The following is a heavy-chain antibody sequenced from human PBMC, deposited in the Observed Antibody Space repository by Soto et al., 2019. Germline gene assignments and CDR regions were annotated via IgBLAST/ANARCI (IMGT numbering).Heavy chain of an antibody. CDR2: TSGSGGRT. D-gene: IGHD5-12*01. Sequence: EVQLLESGGGLVQPGGSLRLSCAASGFTFSSYAMSWVRQAPGKGLEWVSVTSGSGGRTYYADSVKGRFTISRDNSKNTLYLQMNSLRAEDTAVFYCAKDTVYDPLGAFDIWGQGTMVSVSS. V-gene: IGHV3-23*01. J-gene: IGHJ3*02. CDR1: GFTFSSYA. CDR3: AKDTVYDPLGAFDI.